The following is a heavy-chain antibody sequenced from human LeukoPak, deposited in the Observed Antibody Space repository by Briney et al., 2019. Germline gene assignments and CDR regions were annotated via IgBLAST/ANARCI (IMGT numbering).Heavy chain of an antibody. CDR1: GYSFPNYW. D-gene: IGHD5-24*01. J-gene: IGHJ4*02. CDR2: IYPADSDT. CDR3: ARRKGDGYNSPFDY. Sequence: SGESLKISCKGSGYSFPNYWIGWVRQMPGQGLEWMGIIYPADSDTRYSPSFQGQVTISADKSINTAYLQWTSLKASDTAMYYGARRKGDGYNSPFDYWGQGTLVTVSS. V-gene: IGHV5-51*01.